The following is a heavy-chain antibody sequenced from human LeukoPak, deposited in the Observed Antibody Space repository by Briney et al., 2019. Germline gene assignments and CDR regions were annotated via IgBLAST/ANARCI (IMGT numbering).Heavy chain of an antibody. J-gene: IGHJ5*01. CDR2: INPHNGDT. Sequence: ASVKVSCKASGYTFTGCYIHWVRQAPGQGLEWMGWINPHNGDTNYEQMFQGRVTMTRDTSISTAYMELSSLRSDDTAVYYCARGVYSGWYTHNWLDSWGQGTLVIVSS. CDR1: GYTFTGCY. CDR3: ARGVYSGWYTHNWLDS. V-gene: IGHV1-2*02. D-gene: IGHD6-19*01.